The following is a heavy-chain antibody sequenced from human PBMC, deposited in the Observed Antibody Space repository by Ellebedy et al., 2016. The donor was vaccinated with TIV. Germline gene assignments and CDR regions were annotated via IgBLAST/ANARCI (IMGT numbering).Heavy chain of an antibody. D-gene: IGHD1-26*01. CDR2: FDPEDGET. Sequence: ASVKVSCXVSGYTLTELSMHWVRQAPGKGLEWMGGFDPEDGETIYAQKFQGRVTMTEDTSTDTAYMELSSLRSEDTAVYYCATVWVLPPRAAFDIWGQGTMVTVSS. J-gene: IGHJ3*02. CDR1: GYTLTELS. CDR3: ATVWVLPPRAAFDI. V-gene: IGHV1-24*01.